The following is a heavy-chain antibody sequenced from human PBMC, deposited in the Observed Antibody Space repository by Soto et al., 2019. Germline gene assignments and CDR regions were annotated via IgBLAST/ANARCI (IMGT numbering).Heavy chain of an antibody. J-gene: IGHJ3*01. CDR3: TKERYGSRGGCYVGQAFDV. Sequence: GGSLRLSCAASGFNSRNYFMTWVRQAPGKALEWVAGIKEDGSEKYYVDSMKGRLTISRDNAKNSLYLQLDSLRAEDTAVYYYTKERYGSRGGCYVGQAFDVWGQGAVVTGS. CDR1: GFNSRNYF. V-gene: IGHV3-7*03. D-gene: IGHD2-15*01. CDR2: IKEDGSEK.